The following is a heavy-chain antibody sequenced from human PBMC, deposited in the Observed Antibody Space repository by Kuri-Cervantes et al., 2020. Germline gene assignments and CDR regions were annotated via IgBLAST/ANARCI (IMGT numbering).Heavy chain of an antibody. V-gene: IGHV3-30-3*01. CDR2: KSYDGNNK. D-gene: IGHD3-10*01. J-gene: IGHJ4*02. CDR1: GFTFSSYA. Sequence: GESLKISCAASGFTFSSYAMHWVRQAPGKGLEWVAVKSYDGNNKYYADSVKGRFTISRDNSKNTLYLQMNSLRAEDTAVYYCATTYYYGSGSYSKWDYWGQGTLVTVSS. CDR3: ATTYYYGSGSYSKWDY.